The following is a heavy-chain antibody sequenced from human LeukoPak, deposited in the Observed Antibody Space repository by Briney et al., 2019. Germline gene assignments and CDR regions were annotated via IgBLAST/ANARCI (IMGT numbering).Heavy chain of an antibody. V-gene: IGHV1-2*02. Sequence: ASVKVSRKSSVYTFTGYYMHWMRQAPRQRPGWMGWFNSQCGDTNYAQQLQGRVPMPRDPSISPAYMELSRPRCDDTGVYFCARAVVTMLRGVLGYWAQGPLVPVPS. D-gene: IGHD3-10*01. CDR3: ARAVVTMLRGVLGY. CDR1: VYTFTGYY. J-gene: IGHJ4*02. CDR2: FNSQCGDT.